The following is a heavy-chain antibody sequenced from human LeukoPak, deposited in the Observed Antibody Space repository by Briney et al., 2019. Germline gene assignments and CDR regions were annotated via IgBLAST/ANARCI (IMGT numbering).Heavy chain of an antibody. CDR2: ISSGGSPI. Sequence: GGSLRLSCAASGFTFSSYEMNWVRQAPGKGLEWVSYISSGGSPIYYADSVKGLFTISRDNAKKSLYLQMNSLRAEDTAVYYCARRGYYYGSGMDVWGQGTTVTVSS. D-gene: IGHD3-10*01. V-gene: IGHV3-48*03. CDR3: ARRGYYYGSGMDV. J-gene: IGHJ6*02. CDR1: GFTFSSYE.